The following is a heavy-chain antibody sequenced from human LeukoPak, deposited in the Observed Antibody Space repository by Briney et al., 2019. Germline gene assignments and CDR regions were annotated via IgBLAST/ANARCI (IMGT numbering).Heavy chain of an antibody. J-gene: IGHJ6*03. V-gene: IGHV3-53*01. D-gene: IGHD5-18*01. CDR3: ARELRIVDTTMLNYYYYYYMDV. Sequence: GGSLRLSCAASGFTVSNNYMNWVRQAPGKGLEWVSGIYSGATTYYSDSVKGRFTISRDNSKNTLSLQMNSLRAEDTAVYYCARELRIVDTTMLNYYYYYYMDVWGKGTTVTVSS. CDR1: GFTVSNNY. CDR2: IYSGATT.